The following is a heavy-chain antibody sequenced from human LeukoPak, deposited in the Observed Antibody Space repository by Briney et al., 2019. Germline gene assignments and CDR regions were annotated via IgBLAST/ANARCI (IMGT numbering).Heavy chain of an antibody. CDR2: IYPGDSST. CDR3: ARQGAVNYDNWFDP. J-gene: IGHJ5*02. CDR1: GYSFTNYW. D-gene: IGHD4-11*01. Sequence: GESLKISCKGSGYSFTNYWVGWVRQMPGKGLEWMGIIYPGDSSTKYSPSFQGQVTISADKSISTAYLQWGSLKASDTAMYYCARQGAVNYDNWFDPWGQGTLVTVSS. V-gene: IGHV5-51*01.